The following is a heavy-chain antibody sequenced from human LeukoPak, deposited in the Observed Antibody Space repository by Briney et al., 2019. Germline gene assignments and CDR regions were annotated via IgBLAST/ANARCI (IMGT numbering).Heavy chain of an antibody. Sequence: GGSLRLSCAASGFTFSDYYMSWIRQAPGKGLEWVSYISSSGSTIYYADSVKGRFSISRDKSKNTLYLQMNSLRAEDTAVFYCAIRKNGNAIDYWGQGTLVTVSS. CDR3: AIRKNGNAIDY. D-gene: IGHD2-8*01. CDR2: ISSSGSTI. J-gene: IGHJ4*02. CDR1: GFTFSDYY. V-gene: IGHV3-11*04.